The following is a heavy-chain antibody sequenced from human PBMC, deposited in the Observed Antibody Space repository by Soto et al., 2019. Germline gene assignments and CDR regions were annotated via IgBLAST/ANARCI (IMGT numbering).Heavy chain of an antibody. V-gene: IGHV4-4*02. CDR3: TNVFYGAATGRRFFDS. CDR2: VYDNEGT. D-gene: IGHD1-26*01. CDR1: GDSLKTSNG. Sequence: QIYLQESGPGLVKPSGTLSLTCSVSGDSLKTSNGWSWIRQSPGKGLEWIGEVYDNEGTTYNPSLKSRVQILVDKSKNQFSLRLTSVTAADTAVYYCTNVFYGAATGRRFFDSWGQGILVTVSS. J-gene: IGHJ4*02.